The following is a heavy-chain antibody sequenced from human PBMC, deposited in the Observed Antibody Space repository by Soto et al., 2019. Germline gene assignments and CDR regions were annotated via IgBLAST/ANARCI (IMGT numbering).Heavy chain of an antibody. J-gene: IGHJ4*02. CDR3: ARGRYGDY. CDR2: ISAHNGNT. V-gene: IGHV1-18*01. Sequence: QVHLVQSGAEVKKPGASVKVSCKGSGYGFTTYGITWVRQAPGQGLEWMAWISAHNGNTNYAQQLQGRVTVTRDTSTSTAYMELRSRRSDDTAVYYCARGRYGDYWGQGALVTVSS. D-gene: IGHD1-1*01. CDR1: GYGFTTYG.